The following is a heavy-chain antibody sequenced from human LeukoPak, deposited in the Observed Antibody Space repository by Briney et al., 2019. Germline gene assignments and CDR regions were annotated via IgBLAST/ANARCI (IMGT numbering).Heavy chain of an antibody. CDR1: GYTFTSYG. CDR3: ARELQGWFGELSIYYFDY. Sequence: ASVKVSCKASGYTFTSYGISWVRQAPGQGLEWMGWISAYNGNTNYAQKLQGRVTMTTDTSTGTAYMELRSLRSDDTAVYYCARELQGWFGELSIYYFDYWGRGTLVTVSS. CDR2: ISAYNGNT. D-gene: IGHD3-10*01. J-gene: IGHJ4*02. V-gene: IGHV1-18*01.